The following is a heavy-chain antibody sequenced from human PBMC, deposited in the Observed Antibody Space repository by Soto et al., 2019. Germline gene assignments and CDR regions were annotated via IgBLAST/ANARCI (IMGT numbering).Heavy chain of an antibody. CDR3: ATPPEGGTAYYSYGMDV. D-gene: IGHD3-16*01. CDR1: GGTFSSYA. V-gene: IGHV1-69*12. J-gene: IGHJ6*02. Sequence: QVQLVQSGAEVKKPGSSVKVSCKASGGTFSSYAISWVRQAPGQGLEWMGGIIPIFGTADYAQKFQDRVTITADESTSTAYMERSSLRSEETAVYYCATPPEGGTAYYSYGMDVWGQGTTVTVSS. CDR2: IIPIFGTA.